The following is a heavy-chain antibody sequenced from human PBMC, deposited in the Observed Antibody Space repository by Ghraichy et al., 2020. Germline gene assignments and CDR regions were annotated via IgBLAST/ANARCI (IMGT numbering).Heavy chain of an antibody. J-gene: IGHJ4*02. Sequence: GESLRLSCEASGFTFGTHGMSWVRLAPGKGLEWVSGVSAHGGSIYYADSVKGRFVIARDKSENTVYLQMSSLRAEDTAVYYCVKDQTGMVVAPDFWGQGTLVTVSS. D-gene: IGHD2-15*01. CDR1: GFTFGTHG. V-gene: IGHV3-23*01. CDR3: VKDQTGMVVAPDF. CDR2: VSAHGGSI.